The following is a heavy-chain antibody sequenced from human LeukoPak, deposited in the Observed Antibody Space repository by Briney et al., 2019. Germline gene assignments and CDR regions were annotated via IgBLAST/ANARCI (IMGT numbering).Heavy chain of an antibody. CDR1: GYTFTVHY. Sequence: ASVNVSCKTSGYTFTVHYMNWVRQAPGQGLDWMGRINPTSGVANYAQQFQGRITVTRDTSINTAYMELSSLRSDDTAVYYCARLDRNYYYLDVWGQGTTVTVSS. V-gene: IGHV1-2*06. J-gene: IGHJ6*03. D-gene: IGHD1-1*01. CDR3: ARLDRNYYYLDV. CDR2: INPTSGVA.